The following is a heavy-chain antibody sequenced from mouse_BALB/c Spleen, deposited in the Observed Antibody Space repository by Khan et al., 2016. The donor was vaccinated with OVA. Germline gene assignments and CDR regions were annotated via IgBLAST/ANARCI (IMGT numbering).Heavy chain of an antibody. D-gene: IGHD2-13*01. J-gene: IGHJ4*01. Sequence: EVQLQESGPDLVKPSQSLSLTCTVTGYSITSGYSWHWIRQFPGNKLEWMAYIYFSGSINYNPYLKSRISVTRDTSKNQFFLQLNSVTTEDTATYYCAKDGDYIDYWGQGTSVTVSS. CDR2: IYFSGSI. CDR1: GYSITSGYS. CDR3: AKDGDYIDY. V-gene: IGHV3-1*02.